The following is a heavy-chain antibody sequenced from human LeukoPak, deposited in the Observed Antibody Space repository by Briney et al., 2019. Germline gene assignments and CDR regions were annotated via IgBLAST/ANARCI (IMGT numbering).Heavy chain of an antibody. CDR3: TRSTNLEAFDI. J-gene: IGHJ3*02. D-gene: IGHD2-8*01. CDR1: GGSASSGTYY. V-gene: IGHV4-61*01. CDR2: IYYSGST. Sequence: PSETLSLTCTVSGGSASSGTYYWSWIRQPPGKGLEWIGYIYYSGSTNYNPSLKSRVTISVDTSKNQCSLKLSSVTTAGTAVYYCTRSTNLEAFDIWGQGTMVTVSS.